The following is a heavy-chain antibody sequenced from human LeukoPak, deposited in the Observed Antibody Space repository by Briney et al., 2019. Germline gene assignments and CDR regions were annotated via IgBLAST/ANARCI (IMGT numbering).Heavy chain of an antibody. J-gene: IGHJ6*02. CDR2: ISAYNGNT. D-gene: IGHD3-22*01. CDR3: ARVPPSYYYDSSGYYSYYYYYYGMDV. Sequence: GASVKVSCKASGYTFTSYGISWVRQAPGQGLEWMGWISAYNGNTNYAQKLQGRVTMTTDTSTSIAYMELRSLRSDDTAVYYCARVPPSYYYDSSGYYSYYYYYYGMDVWGQGTTVTVSS. V-gene: IGHV1-18*01. CDR1: GYTFTSYG.